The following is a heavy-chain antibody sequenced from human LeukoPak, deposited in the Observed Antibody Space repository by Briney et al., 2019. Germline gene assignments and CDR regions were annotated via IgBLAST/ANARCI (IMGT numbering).Heavy chain of an antibody. CDR1: GGSISSYY. CDR3: ARDYTLYISGWFLDY. Sequence: SSETLSLTCTVSGGSISSYYWSWIRRPAGKGLEWVGRIYTSGSTNYNPSLKSRVTMSVDTSKNQFSLKLSSVTAADTAVYYCARDYTLYISGWFLDYWAQGTLVTVSS. D-gene: IGHD6-19*01. CDR2: IYTSGST. V-gene: IGHV4-4*07. J-gene: IGHJ4*02.